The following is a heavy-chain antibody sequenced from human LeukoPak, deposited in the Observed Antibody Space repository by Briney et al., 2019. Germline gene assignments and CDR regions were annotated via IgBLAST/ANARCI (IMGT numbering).Heavy chain of an antibody. CDR3: ARDKGISDIGGSKFDC. CDR2: IWYDGSNK. D-gene: IGHD4-23*01. Sequence: GGSLRLSCAASGFTFSSYGMHWVRQAPGKGLEWVAVIWYDGSNKYYADSVKGRFTISRDNSKNTLYLQMNSLRAEDTAVYYCARDKGISDIGGSKFDCWGQGTLVTVSS. J-gene: IGHJ4*02. CDR1: GFTFSSYG. V-gene: IGHV3-33*01.